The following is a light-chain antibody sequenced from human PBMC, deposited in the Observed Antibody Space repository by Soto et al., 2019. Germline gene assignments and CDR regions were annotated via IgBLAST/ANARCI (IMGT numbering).Light chain of an antibody. J-gene: IGLJ1*01. Sequence: QSALTQPASVSGSPRQSITISCTGTSSDVGSSNLVSWYQQYPGKAPKLMIYEGTRRPSGVSGRFSGSKSGNTASLTISGLQAEDEADYYCCSFARSSTFYVFGTGTQLTVL. CDR3: CSFARSSTFYV. CDR2: EGT. V-gene: IGLV2-23*01. CDR1: SSDVGSSNL.